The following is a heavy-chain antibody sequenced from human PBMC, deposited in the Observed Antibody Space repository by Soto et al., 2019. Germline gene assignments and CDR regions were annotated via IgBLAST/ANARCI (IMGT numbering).Heavy chain of an antibody. D-gene: IGHD2-21*02. CDR1: GGSISSHS. V-gene: IGHV4-4*08. CDR3: ARDLWGYCGTDCYPLDV. CDR2: VYSSGST. J-gene: IGHJ6*02. Sequence: SETLSLTCSVSGGSISSHSWNWIRQPPGRGLEWIGHVYSSGSTNYNPSLESRVTISVDTSKNQSSLKLTSLTAADTAVYYCARDLWGYCGTDCYPLDVWGQGTTVT.